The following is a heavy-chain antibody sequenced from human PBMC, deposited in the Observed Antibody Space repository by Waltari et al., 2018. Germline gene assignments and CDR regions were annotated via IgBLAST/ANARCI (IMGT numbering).Heavy chain of an antibody. CDR3: ARDLAVGATRYFDY. CDR2: IYYSGST. V-gene: IGHV4-39*07. Sequence: QLQLQESGPGLVKPSETLSLTCTVSGGSISSSRYYWGWIRPPPGKGLEWIGSIYYSGSTYYNPSLKSRVTISVDTSKNQFSLKLSSVTAADTAVYYCARDLAVGATRYFDYWGQGTLVTVSS. J-gene: IGHJ4*02. D-gene: IGHD1-26*01. CDR1: GGSISSSRYY.